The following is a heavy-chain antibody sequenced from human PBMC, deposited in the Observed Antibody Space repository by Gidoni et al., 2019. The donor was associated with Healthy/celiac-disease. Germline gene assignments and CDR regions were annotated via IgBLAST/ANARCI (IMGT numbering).Heavy chain of an antibody. CDR1: GGSISSGYYY. CDR2: IYYSGST. J-gene: IGHJ4*02. Sequence: QVQLQESGPGLVKPSQTLSLTCTVSGGSISSGYYYWSWIRQPPGKGLEWIGYIYYSGSTYYNPSLKSRVTISVDTSKNQFSLKLSSVTAADTAVYYCARYPKYYDSSGYYYFDYWGQGTLVTVSS. V-gene: IGHV4-30-4*01. CDR3: ARYPKYYDSSGYYYFDY. D-gene: IGHD3-22*01.